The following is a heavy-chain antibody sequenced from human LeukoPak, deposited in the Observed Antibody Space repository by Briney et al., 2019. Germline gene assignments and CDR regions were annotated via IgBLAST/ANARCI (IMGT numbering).Heavy chain of an antibody. CDR3: AKALTIFGVVAGFDP. Sequence: GGSLRLSCAASGFTFSSYAMNWVRQAPGKGLEWVSVIGGTGGSTYYADSVKGRFTISRDNSKNTLYLQMNSLRAEDTAVYYCAKALTIFGVVAGFDPWGQGTLVTVSS. CDR1: GFTFSSYA. V-gene: IGHV3-23*01. CDR2: IGGTGGST. D-gene: IGHD3-3*01. J-gene: IGHJ5*02.